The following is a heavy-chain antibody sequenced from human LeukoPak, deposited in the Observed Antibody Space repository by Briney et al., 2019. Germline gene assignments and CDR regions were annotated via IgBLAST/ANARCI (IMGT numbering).Heavy chain of an antibody. D-gene: IGHD4-23*01. J-gene: IGHJ4*02. CDR3: ARNGGNSDFDY. Sequence: GGSLRLSCAASGFTFSSYSMNWVRQTPGKGLEWVSFISSSGTYIYYADSMKGRFTISRDNAKNSLYLQMNSLRAEDTAVYYCARNGGNSDFDYWGQGTLVTVSS. CDR2: ISSSGTYI. V-gene: IGHV3-21*01. CDR1: GFTFSSYS.